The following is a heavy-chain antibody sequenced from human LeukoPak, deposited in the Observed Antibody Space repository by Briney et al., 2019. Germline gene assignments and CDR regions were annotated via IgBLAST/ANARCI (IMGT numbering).Heavy chain of an antibody. V-gene: IGHV4-59*08. J-gene: IGHJ3*02. D-gene: IGHD6-13*01. Sequence: SETLSLTCTVSGGSISSYYWSWIRQPAGKGLEWIGEINHSGSTNYNPSLKSRVTISVDTSKNQFSLKLSSVTAADTAVYYCARRHRSSWLGGAFDIWGQGTMVTVSS. CDR2: INHSGST. CDR1: GGSISSYY. CDR3: ARRHRSSWLGGAFDI.